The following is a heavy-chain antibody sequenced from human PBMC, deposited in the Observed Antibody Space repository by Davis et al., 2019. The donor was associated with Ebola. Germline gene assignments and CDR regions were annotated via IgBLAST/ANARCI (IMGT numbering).Heavy chain of an antibody. D-gene: IGHD3-3*01. CDR3: AKDLGTIFGAVPLGGY. CDR2: IGPGGNT. Sequence: GESLKISCVASGITFSNYDMHWVRQVPGRGLEWVAVIGPGGNTHYSDSVKGRFTISRESAKISFYLQMNSLRAEDTAVYYCAKDLGTIFGAVPLGGYWGQGTLVTVSS. V-gene: IGHV3-13*01. J-gene: IGHJ4*02. CDR1: GITFSNYD.